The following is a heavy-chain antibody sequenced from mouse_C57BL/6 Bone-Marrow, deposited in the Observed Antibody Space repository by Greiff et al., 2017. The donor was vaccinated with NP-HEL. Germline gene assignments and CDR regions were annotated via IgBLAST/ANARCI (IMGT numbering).Heavy chain of an antibody. CDR2: IRSKSNNSAT. J-gene: IGHJ2*01. Sequence: EVQLVESGGGLVQPKGSLKLSCAASGFSFNTYAMNWVRQAPGKGLEWVARIRSKSNNSATYYADSVKARFTISRDDSGSMLYLQMNNLKTEDTAKYYCVSVPYYFDYWGQGTTLTVSS. D-gene: IGHD6-1*01. CDR3: VSVPYYFDY. V-gene: IGHV10-1*01. CDR1: GFSFNTYA.